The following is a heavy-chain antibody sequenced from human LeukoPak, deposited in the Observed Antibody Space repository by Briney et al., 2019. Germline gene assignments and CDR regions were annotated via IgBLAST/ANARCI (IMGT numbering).Heavy chain of an antibody. D-gene: IGHD1-26*01. CDR1: GGTFSSYA. Sequence: SVKVSCKASGGTFSSYAISWVRQATGQGLEWMGGIIPMFGTANYAQKFQGRVTITTDESTSTAYTELSSLGSEDTAMYYCARVFARGGEISGSYYYYWGQGTLVTVSS. CDR2: IIPMFGTA. CDR3: ARVFARGGEISGSYYYY. V-gene: IGHV1-69*05. J-gene: IGHJ4*02.